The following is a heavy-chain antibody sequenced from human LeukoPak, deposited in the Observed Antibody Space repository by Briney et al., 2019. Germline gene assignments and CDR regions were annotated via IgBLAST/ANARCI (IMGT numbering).Heavy chain of an antibody. CDR3: ARHSYYEYFQH. Sequence: SETLSLTCTVSGGSISTFYSSWIRQPPGKGLEWIGFIYSSGSTYYNPSLKSRVTISGDTSKNQFSLKLSSVTAADTAVYYCARHSYYEYFQHWGQGILVTVSS. D-gene: IGHD2-8*01. V-gene: IGHV4-59*08. CDR1: GGSISTFY. J-gene: IGHJ1*01. CDR2: IYSSGST.